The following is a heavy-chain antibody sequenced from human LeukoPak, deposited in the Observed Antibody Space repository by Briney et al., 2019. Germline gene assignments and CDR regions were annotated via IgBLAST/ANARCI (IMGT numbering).Heavy chain of an antibody. D-gene: IGHD5-24*01. CDR3: ARYFVEMATIGYFDY. CDR2: INTDGSST. J-gene: IGHJ4*02. V-gene: IGHV3-74*01. CDR1: GFTFSSYW. Sequence: GGSLRLSCAPSGFTFSSYWMHWVRQGPGKGLVWVSRINTDGSSTNYADSVKGRFTIFRDNAKNTLYLQMNSLRAEDTAVYYCARYFVEMATIGYFDYWGQGTLVTVSS.